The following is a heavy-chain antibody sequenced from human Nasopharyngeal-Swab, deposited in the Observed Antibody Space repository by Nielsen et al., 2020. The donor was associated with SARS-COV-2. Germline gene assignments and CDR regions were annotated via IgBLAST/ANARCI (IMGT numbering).Heavy chain of an antibody. D-gene: IGHD3-16*01. V-gene: IGHV3-13*01. CDR1: GFTFSSDD. CDR3: AREFGGDYVN. J-gene: IGHJ4*02. CDR2: IGPAGDT. Sequence: GESLKISCVASGFTFSSDDMHWVRQTTGKGLEWVSAIGPAGDTYYPGSVKGRFTISRENAKNSLFPQMNSLRTEDTAVYYCAREFGGDYVNWGQGTLVTVSS.